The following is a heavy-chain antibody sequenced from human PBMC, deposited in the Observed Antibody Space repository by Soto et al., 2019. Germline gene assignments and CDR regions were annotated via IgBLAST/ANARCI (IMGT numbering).Heavy chain of an antibody. Sequence: QVQLQESGPGLVKPSQTLSLTCTVSGGSISSGGYYWSWIRQHPGKGLEWIGYIYYSGSTYYNPSLKSRVTISVDTSKNQFSRKLSSGTAADTAVYYCAASCVACGGFNYYGMDVWGQGTTVTVSS. CDR1: GGSISSGGYY. J-gene: IGHJ6*02. D-gene: IGHD2-21*01. CDR3: AASCVACGGFNYYGMDV. V-gene: IGHV4-31*03. CDR2: IYYSGST.